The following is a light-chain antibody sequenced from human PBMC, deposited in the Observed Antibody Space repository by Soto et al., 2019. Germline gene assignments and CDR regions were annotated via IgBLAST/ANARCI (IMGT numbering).Light chain of an antibody. CDR3: QQSDSSPIT. CDR2: GAS. Sequence: EIVLTQSPGTLSLSPGERATLSCRASQSVSSCYFAWYQHKRGQAPRLLIYGASSRATVIPNSFSGRGSGTDFTLTISRLEHEDAAVYYCQQSDSSPITFGQGTRLEIK. V-gene: IGKV3-20*01. CDR1: QSVSSCY. J-gene: IGKJ5*01.